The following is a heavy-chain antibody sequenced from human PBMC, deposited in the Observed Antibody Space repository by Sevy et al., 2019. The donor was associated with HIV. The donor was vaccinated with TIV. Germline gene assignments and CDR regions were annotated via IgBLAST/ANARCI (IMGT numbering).Heavy chain of an antibody. V-gene: IGHV3-30-3*01. CDR3: ARAGGVVVTAIQIDY. CDR2: ISYDGSNK. J-gene: IGHJ4*02. D-gene: IGHD2-21*02. CDR1: GFTFSSYA. Sequence: GGSLRLSCAASGFTFSSYAMHWVRQAPGKGLEGVAVISYDGSNKYYADSVKGRFTISRDNSKNTLYLQMNSLRAEDTAVYYCARAGGVVVTAIQIDYWGQGTLVTVSS.